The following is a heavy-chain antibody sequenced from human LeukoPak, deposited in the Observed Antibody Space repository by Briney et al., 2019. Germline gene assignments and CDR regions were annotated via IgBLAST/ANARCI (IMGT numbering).Heavy chain of an antibody. CDR1: GGSISSGGYY. D-gene: IGHD6-13*01. CDR2: IYYSGST. V-gene: IGHV4-31*03. CDR3: ARDAIAVAGSQENGFDP. Sequence: PSETLSLTCTVSGGSISSGGYYWSWIRQHPGKGLEWIGYIYYSGSTYYNPSLKSRVTISVDTSKNQFSLKLSSVTAADTAVYYCARDAIAVAGSQENGFDPWGQGTLVTVSS. J-gene: IGHJ5*02.